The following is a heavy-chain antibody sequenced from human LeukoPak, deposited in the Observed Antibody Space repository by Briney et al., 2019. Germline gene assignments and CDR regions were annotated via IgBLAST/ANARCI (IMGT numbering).Heavy chain of an antibody. CDR2: INPNSGGT. CDR1: GYTFTGYY. Sequence: ASVKVSCKASGYTFTGYYMHWVRQAPGQGLEWMGRINPNSGGTNYAQKFQGRVTMTRDTSISTAYMELSRLRSDDTAVYYCARVIAAADTQYFDYWGQGTLVTVSS. J-gene: IGHJ4*02. CDR3: ARVIAAADTQYFDY. V-gene: IGHV1-2*06. D-gene: IGHD6-13*01.